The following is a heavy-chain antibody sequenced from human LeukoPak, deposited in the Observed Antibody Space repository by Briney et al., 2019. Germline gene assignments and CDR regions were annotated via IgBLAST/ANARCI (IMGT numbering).Heavy chain of an antibody. V-gene: IGHV4-39*07. CDR3: ARPLDKKYSSGWRRAFDI. D-gene: IGHD6-19*01. CDR2: IYYSGST. CDR1: GGSIRSSSYY. Sequence: SETLSLTCTVSGGSIRSSSYYWGWIRQPPGKGLEWIGSIYYSGSTYYNPSLKSRVTISVDTSKNQFSLKLSSVTAADTAVYYCARPLDKKYSSGWRRAFDIWGQGTMVTVSS. J-gene: IGHJ3*02.